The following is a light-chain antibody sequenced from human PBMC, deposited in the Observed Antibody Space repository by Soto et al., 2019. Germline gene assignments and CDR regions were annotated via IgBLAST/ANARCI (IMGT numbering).Light chain of an antibody. CDR2: STN. CDR1: SGSVSTSSY. V-gene: IGLV8-61*01. Sequence: QAVVTQEPSFSVSPGGAVTLTCGLSSGSVSTSSYPSWYQQTPGQAPRTLIYSTNTRSSGVPDRFSGSILGNKAALTITGAQADDESDYYCVLYMGNGIVAFGGGTKLTVL. CDR3: VLYMGNGIVA. J-gene: IGLJ2*01.